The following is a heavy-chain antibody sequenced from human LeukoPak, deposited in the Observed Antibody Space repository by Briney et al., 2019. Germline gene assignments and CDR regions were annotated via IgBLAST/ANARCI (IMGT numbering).Heavy chain of an antibody. J-gene: IGHJ5*02. CDR1: GYTFTGYY. Sequence: ASVKVSCKASGYTFTGYYMHWVRQAPGQGLEWMGWINPNSGCTNYAQKFQGRVTMTRDTSISTAYMELSRLRSDDTAVYYCARAGSSKNWFDPWGQGTLVTVSS. CDR2: INPNSGCT. V-gene: IGHV1-2*02. D-gene: IGHD1-26*01. CDR3: ARAGSSKNWFDP.